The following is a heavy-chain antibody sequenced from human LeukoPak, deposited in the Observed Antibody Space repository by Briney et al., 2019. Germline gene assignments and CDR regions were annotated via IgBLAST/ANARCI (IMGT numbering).Heavy chain of an antibody. J-gene: IGHJ4*02. Sequence: GGSLRLSCAASGFIFSTYGMHWVRQAPGKGLEWVAVIWYDGSNTYYADSVKGRFTISRDNSKNTLYLQMNSLRAEDTAAYYCVRAAHYDYVWGSYPDYWGQGTLVTVSS. V-gene: IGHV3-33*01. CDR2: IWYDGSNT. D-gene: IGHD3-16*02. CDR3: VRAAHYDYVWGSYPDY. CDR1: GFIFSTYG.